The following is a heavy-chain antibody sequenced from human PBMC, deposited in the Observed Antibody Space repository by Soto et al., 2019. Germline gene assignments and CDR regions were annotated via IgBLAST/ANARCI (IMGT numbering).Heavy chain of an antibody. Sequence: SETLSLTCTVSGGSISSYYWSWVRQPPGKGLEWIGYIYYSGSTNYNPSLKSRVTISVDTSKNQFSLKLSSVTAADTAVYYCARMQYQLLRTYYFDYWGQGTLVTVS. CDR1: GGSISSYY. D-gene: IGHD2-2*01. J-gene: IGHJ4*02. CDR3: ARMQYQLLRTYYFDY. V-gene: IGHV4-59*01. CDR2: IYYSGST.